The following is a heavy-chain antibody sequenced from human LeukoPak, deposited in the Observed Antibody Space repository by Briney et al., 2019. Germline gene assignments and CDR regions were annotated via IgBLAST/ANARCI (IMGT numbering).Heavy chain of an antibody. CDR1: GFTFSSYA. CDR3: AREGEDTAMGYYFDY. J-gene: IGHJ4*02. V-gene: IGHV3-30*04. D-gene: IGHD5-18*01. Sequence: PGGSLRLSCAASGFTFSSYAMHWVRQAPGKGLEWVAVISYDGSNKYYADSVKGRFTISRDNSKNTLYLQMNSLRAEDTAVYYCAREGEDTAMGYYFDYWGQGTLVTVSS. CDR2: ISYDGSNK.